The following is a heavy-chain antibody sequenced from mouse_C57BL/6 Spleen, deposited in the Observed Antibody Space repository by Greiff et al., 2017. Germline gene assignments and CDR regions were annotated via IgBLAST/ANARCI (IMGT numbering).Heavy chain of an antibody. D-gene: IGHD2-5*01. CDR2: IYPRSGST. J-gene: IGHJ4*01. Sequence: VQLQQSGAELARPGASVKLSCKASGYTFTSYGIRWVKQRTGQGLEWIGEIYPRSGSTYYNEKFKGKATLTADKSSSTAYMELRSLTSEDSAVYYCARPYSNYGAMDYWGQGTSVTVSS. CDR3: ARPYSNYGAMDY. V-gene: IGHV1-81*01. CDR1: GYTFTSYG.